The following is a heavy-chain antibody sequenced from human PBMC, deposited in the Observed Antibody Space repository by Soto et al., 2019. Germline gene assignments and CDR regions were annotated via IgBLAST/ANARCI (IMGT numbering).Heavy chain of an antibody. CDR1: GYTFSSNG. V-gene: IGHV1-18*04. CDR3: ARLHGYSSGWYDY. Sequence: GGSVKDSCKASGYTFSSNGVICGRQAPGQGREWMGWISTFNGNAHYAQKFQGRVTITTDTSTTTAYMELTSRSSDDTAVYYCARLHGYSSGWYDYWGQGTLVTVSS. D-gene: IGHD6-19*01. J-gene: IGHJ4*02. CDR2: ISTFNGNA.